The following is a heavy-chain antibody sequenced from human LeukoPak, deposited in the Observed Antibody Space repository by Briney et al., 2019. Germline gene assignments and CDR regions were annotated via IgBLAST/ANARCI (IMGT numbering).Heavy chain of an antibody. CDR3: AKRSGSYYYFDY. J-gene: IGHJ4*02. V-gene: IGHV3-48*03. CDR2: ISSSGSTI. CDR1: GFTFSSYE. D-gene: IGHD1-26*01. Sequence: PGGSLRLSCAASGFTFSSYEMNWVRQAPGKGLEWVSYISSSGSTIYYADSVKGRFTISRDNAKNSLYLQMNSLRAEDTAVYYCAKRSGSYYYFDYWGQGTLVTVSS.